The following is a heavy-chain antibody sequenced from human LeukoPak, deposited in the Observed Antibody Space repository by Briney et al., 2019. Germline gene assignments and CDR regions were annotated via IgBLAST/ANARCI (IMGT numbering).Heavy chain of an antibody. Sequence: GGSLRLSCAASGFTFSSYWMSWVRQAPGKGLEWVANIKQDGSEKYYVDSVKGRFTISRDNAKNSLYLQMNSLRAEDTAVYYCARDRWWYGRRYYYYGMDVWGQGTTVTVSS. V-gene: IGHV3-7*01. CDR2: IKQDGSEK. CDR1: GFTFSSYW. J-gene: IGHJ6*02. D-gene: IGHD2-15*01. CDR3: ARDRWWYGRRYYYYGMDV.